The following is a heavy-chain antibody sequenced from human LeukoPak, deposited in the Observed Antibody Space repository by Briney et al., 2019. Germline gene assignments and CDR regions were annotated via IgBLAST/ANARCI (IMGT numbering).Heavy chain of an antibody. D-gene: IGHD3-22*01. CDR2: IYYNGNT. J-gene: IGHJ3*02. Sequence: PSQTLSLTCTGSAASISSSYWSWIRQPPGKRLQWIGYIYYNGNTNSNPTLKSRVTISADTSKNRFSLKLSSVTAADTAIYYCVRGNYDNRGYSNAFDIWGQGTMVTVSS. CDR1: AASISSSY. V-gene: IGHV4-59*01. CDR3: VRGNYDNRGYSNAFDI.